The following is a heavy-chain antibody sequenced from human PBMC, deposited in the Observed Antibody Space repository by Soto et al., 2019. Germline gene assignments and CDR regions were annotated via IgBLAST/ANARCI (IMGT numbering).Heavy chain of an antibody. D-gene: IGHD2-8*01. V-gene: IGHV3-74*01. CDR2: INTDGSIT. CDR3: ARDTNGLHY. J-gene: IGHJ4*02. Sequence: EVQLVESGGGLVQPGGSLRLSCAASGLIFSNYKMHWVRQAPGKGLVWVSRINTDGSITDYADSVKGRFTVSRDNAKNTMYLQTNSLTADDTAVYYCARDTNGLHYWGQGTLVTVSS. CDR1: GLIFSNYK.